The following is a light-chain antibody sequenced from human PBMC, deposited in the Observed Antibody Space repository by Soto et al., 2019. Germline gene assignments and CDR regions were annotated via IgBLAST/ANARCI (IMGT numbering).Light chain of an antibody. Sequence: QSALTQPASVAGSPGQSLTSYCTGTTSDVSGYNDVSWYQQHPGKAPKLMIDEVSNRPSGVSNHFSCSKSGNTASLTNPGLQAADEADHYCNAYTSSSTRVFANGTKLTVL. CDR3: NAYTSSSTRV. CDR2: EVS. V-gene: IGLV2-14*01. J-gene: IGLJ1*01. CDR1: TSDVSGYND.